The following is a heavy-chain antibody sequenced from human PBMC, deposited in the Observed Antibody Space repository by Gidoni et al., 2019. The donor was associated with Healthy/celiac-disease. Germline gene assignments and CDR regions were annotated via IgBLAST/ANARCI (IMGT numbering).Heavy chain of an antibody. D-gene: IGHD2-2*01. CDR2: INHSGST. J-gene: IGHJ6*02. CDR3: ARGGRIVVVPAAMSGYYYGMDV. Sequence: QVQLQQWGAGLLKPSETLSLTCAVYGGSFSGYYCSWIRQPPGKGLEWIGEINHSGSTNYNPSLKSRVTISVDTSKNQFSLKLSSVTAADTAVYYCARGGRIVVVPAAMSGYYYGMDVWGQGTTVTVSS. V-gene: IGHV4-34*01. CDR1: GGSFSGYY.